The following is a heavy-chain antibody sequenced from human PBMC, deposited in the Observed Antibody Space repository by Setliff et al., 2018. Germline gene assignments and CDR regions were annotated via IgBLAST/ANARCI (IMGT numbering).Heavy chain of an antibody. V-gene: IGHV1-46*01. CDR1: GYTFTSHY. CDR3: ARDVFPYHYEGAFNI. CDR2: INPSSGRT. J-gene: IGHJ3*02. D-gene: IGHD3-22*01. Sequence: ASVKVSCKASGYTFTSHYMHWVRQAPGLGLEWMGTINPSSGRTSYAQKFQGRVTMTRDTSTSTVYMDMSSLRSEDTAVYYCARDVFPYHYEGAFNIWGQGTMVTVS.